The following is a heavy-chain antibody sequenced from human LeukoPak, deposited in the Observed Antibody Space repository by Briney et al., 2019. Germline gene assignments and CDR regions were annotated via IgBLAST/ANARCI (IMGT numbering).Heavy chain of an antibody. Sequence: SQTLSLTCTVSGGSISSGSYYWSWIRQPAGKGLEWIGRIYTSGRTNYNPSLKSRVTISVDTSKNQFSLKLSSVTAADTAVYYCARARRDLIAVAGHGFDYWGQGTLVTVSS. CDR3: ARARRDLIAVAGHGFDY. CDR2: IYTSGRT. CDR1: GGSISSGSYY. V-gene: IGHV4-61*02. D-gene: IGHD6-19*01. J-gene: IGHJ4*02.